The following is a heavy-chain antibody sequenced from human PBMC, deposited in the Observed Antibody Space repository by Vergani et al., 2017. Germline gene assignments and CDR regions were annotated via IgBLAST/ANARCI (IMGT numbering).Heavy chain of an antibody. CDR2: IYYSGST. Sequence: QVQLQESGPGLVKPSETLSLTCTVSGGSISSYYWSWIRQPPGKGLEWIGYIYYSGSTNYNPSLKSRVTISVDTSKNQFSLRLSSVTSADTAVYYCARDLARSRFDPWGQGTLVTVSS. CDR3: ARDLARSRFDP. D-gene: IGHD6-6*01. J-gene: IGHJ5*02. CDR1: GGSISSYY. V-gene: IGHV4-59*01.